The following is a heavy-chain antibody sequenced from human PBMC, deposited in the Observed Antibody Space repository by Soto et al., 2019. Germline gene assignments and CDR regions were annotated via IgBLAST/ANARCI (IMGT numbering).Heavy chain of an antibody. Sequence: QVQLQESGPGLVKPSQTLSLTCTVSGGSISSGGYYWSWIRQHPGKGLEWIGYIYYSGSTYYNPSLKSRATISVDTSKNQFSLKLSSVTAADTAVYYCARERVVRGANFDYWGQGTLVTVSS. CDR3: ARERVVRGANFDY. D-gene: IGHD3-10*01. CDR1: GGSISSGGYY. V-gene: IGHV4-31*03. CDR2: IYYSGST. J-gene: IGHJ4*02.